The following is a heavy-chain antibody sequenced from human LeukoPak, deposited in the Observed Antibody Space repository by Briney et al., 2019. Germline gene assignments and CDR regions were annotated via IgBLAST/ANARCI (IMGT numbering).Heavy chain of an antibody. CDR3: ARHREYSYGYRAIGDAFDI. V-gene: IGHV5-51*01. CDR2: IYPGDSDT. CDR1: GYSFTSYW. D-gene: IGHD5-18*01. J-gene: IGHJ3*02. Sequence: GESLKISCKGSGYSFTSYWIGWVRQMPGKGLEWMGIIYPGDSDTRYSPSFQGQVTISADKSISTAYLQWSSLKASDTAMYYCARHREYSYGYRAIGDAFDIWGQGTMVTVSS.